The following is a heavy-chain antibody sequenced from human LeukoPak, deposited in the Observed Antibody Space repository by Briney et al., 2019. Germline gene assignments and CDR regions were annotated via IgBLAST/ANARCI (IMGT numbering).Heavy chain of an antibody. V-gene: IGHV3-21*01. CDR2: ISSSSSYI. Sequence: GGSLRLSCAASGFTFSSYSMNWVRQAPGKGLEWVSSISSSSSYIYYADSVKGRFTISRDNAKNSLYLQMNSLRAEDTAVYYCARAIAVAGMFGTHFDYWGQGTLVTVSS. CDR3: ARAIAVAGMFGTHFDY. D-gene: IGHD6-19*01. CDR1: GFTFSSYS. J-gene: IGHJ4*02.